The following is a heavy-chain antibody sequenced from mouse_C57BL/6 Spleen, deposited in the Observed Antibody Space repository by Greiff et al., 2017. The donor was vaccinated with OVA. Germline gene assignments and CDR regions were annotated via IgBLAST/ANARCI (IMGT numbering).Heavy chain of an antibody. CDR2: IDPENGDT. J-gene: IGHJ3*01. CDR3: TYDGPFAY. CDR1: GFNIKDDY. D-gene: IGHD2-3*01. Sequence: VQLQQSGAELVRPGASVKLSCTASGFNIKDDYMHWVKQRPEQGLEWIGWIDPENGDTEYASEFQGKATITADTSSNTAYLQLSSLTAEDTAVYYCTYDGPFAYWGQGSLVTVSA. V-gene: IGHV14-4*01.